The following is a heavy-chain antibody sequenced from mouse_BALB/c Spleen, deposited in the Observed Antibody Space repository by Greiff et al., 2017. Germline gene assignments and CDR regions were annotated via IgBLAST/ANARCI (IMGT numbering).Heavy chain of an antibody. V-gene: IGHV3-2*02. CDR3: ARRDYGSSYVFAY. J-gene: IGHJ3*01. CDR1: GYSITSDYA. CDR2: ISYSGST. Sequence: DVHLVESGPGLVKPSQSLSLTCTVTGYSITSDYAWNWIRQFPGNKLEWMGYISYSGSTSYNPSLKSRISITRDTSKNQFFLQLNSVTTEDTATYYCARRDYGSSYVFAYWGQGTLVTVSA. D-gene: IGHD1-1*01.